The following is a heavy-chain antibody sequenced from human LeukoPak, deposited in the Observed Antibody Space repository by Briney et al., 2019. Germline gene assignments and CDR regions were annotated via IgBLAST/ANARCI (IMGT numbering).Heavy chain of an antibody. CDR2: IYYSGST. Sequence: SETLSLTCTVSGGSISSSSYYWGWIRQPPGKGLEWIGSIYYSGSTYYNPSLKSRVTISVDTSKNQFSLKLSSVTAADTAVYYCARTPDSSGYFYYMDVWGKGTTVTISS. J-gene: IGHJ6*03. V-gene: IGHV4-39*01. CDR3: ARTPDSSGYFYYMDV. D-gene: IGHD3-22*01. CDR1: GGSISSSSYY.